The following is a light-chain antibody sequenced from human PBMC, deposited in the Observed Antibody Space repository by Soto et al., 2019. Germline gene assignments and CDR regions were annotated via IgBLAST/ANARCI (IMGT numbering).Light chain of an antibody. V-gene: IGLV1-44*01. J-gene: IGLJ2*01. CDR3: AAWDDSLYGVV. Sequence: QSVLTQPPSASGTPGQRVTISCSGSSSSIGSNTVNWYQQLPGTAPKLLIYNNDQRPSGVPDRFSGSKSGTSASLAISGLQSEDEADYYCAAWDDSLYGVVFGGGTKVTVL. CDR1: SSSIGSNT. CDR2: NND.